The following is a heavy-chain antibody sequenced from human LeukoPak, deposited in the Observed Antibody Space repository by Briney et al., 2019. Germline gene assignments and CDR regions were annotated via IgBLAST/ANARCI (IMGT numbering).Heavy chain of an antibody. J-gene: IGHJ4*02. Sequence: SETLSLTCTVSGGSLTNYYWTWIRQPPGKGLEWIGYIHYSGSTNYNPSLKSRVTISADMSKNQFSLRLNSVTAADTPVYYCARFSGGTSRVDYWGQGTLVTVSS. CDR3: ARFSGGTSRVDY. D-gene: IGHD3-16*01. V-gene: IGHV4-59*01. CDR2: IHYSGST. CDR1: GGSLTNYY.